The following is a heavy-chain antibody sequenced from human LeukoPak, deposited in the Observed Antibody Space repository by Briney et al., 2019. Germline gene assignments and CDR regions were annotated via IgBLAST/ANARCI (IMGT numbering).Heavy chain of an antibody. CDR1: GASIITTNYY. Sequence: PSETLSLTCTVSGASIITTNYYWGWIRQPPGKGLEGLGSISYSGNAYYNPSLRSRLSISMDASKNQFSLKVRSVTAADTAVYYCARNLGQTWGTVTTDLWYFDHWGQGTLVPVSS. J-gene: IGHJ4*02. CDR3: ARNLGQTWGTVTTDLWYFDH. D-gene: IGHD4-11*01. V-gene: IGHV4-39*01. CDR2: ISYSGNA.